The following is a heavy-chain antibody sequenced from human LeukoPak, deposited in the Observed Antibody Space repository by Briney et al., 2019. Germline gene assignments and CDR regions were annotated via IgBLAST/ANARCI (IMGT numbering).Heavy chain of an antibody. V-gene: IGHV3-21*01. J-gene: IGHJ4*02. CDR3: ARVEQQLPQFPDY. D-gene: IGHD6-13*01. CDR2: ISSSSSYI. Sequence: GGSLRLSCAASGFTFSSYSMNWVRQAPGKGLEWVSSISSSSSYIYYADSAKGRFTISRDNAKNSLYLQMNSLRAEDTAVYYCARVEQQLPQFPDYWGQGTLVTVSS. CDR1: GFTFSSYS.